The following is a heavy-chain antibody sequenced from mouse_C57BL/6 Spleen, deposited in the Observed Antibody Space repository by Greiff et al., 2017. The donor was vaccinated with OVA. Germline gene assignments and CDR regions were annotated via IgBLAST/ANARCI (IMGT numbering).Heavy chain of an antibody. D-gene: IGHD1-1*01. Sequence: QVQLQQSGAELARPGASVKLSCKASGYTFTSYGISWVKQRTGQGLEWIGEIYPRSGNTYYNEKFKGKATLTADKSSSTAYMELRSLTSEDSAVYFCARHYYGSSIYYFDYWGQGTTLTVSS. CDR1: GYTFTSYG. J-gene: IGHJ2*01. V-gene: IGHV1-81*01. CDR2: IYPRSGNT. CDR3: ARHYYGSSIYYFDY.